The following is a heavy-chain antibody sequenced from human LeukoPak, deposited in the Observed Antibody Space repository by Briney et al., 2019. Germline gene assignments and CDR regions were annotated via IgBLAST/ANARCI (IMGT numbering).Heavy chain of an antibody. J-gene: IGHJ4*02. CDR3: AKVMGIRYYDSSGYSDY. CDR1: GFTFSSYG. V-gene: IGHV3-30*02. D-gene: IGHD3-22*01. Sequence: PGGSLRLSCAASGFTFSSYGMHWVRQAPGKGLEWVGFIRHVGSDRYYADSVKGVFTISRDNCKNTLYLQMNSLRAEDTAVYYCAKVMGIRYYDSSGYSDYWGQGTLVTVSS. CDR2: IRHVGSDR.